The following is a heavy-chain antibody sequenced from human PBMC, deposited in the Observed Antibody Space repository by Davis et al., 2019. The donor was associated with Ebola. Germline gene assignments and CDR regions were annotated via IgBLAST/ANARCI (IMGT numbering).Heavy chain of an antibody. Sequence: ASVKVSCKASGYTFNSYFIHWVRQAPGQGLEWMGIINPSGGSTSYAQKFQGRVTMTRDTSTSTVYMELSSLRSEDTAVYYCAREEIVVVVAATYYYYGMDVWGQGTTVTVSS. CDR2: INPSGGST. CDR3: AREEIVVVVAATYYYYGMDV. V-gene: IGHV1-46*02. D-gene: IGHD2-15*01. J-gene: IGHJ6*02. CDR1: GYTFNSYF.